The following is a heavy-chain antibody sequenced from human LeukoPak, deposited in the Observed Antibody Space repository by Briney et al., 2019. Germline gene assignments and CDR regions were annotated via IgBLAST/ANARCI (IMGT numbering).Heavy chain of an antibody. D-gene: IGHD5-12*01. CDR3: AKDLDSGYGGNY. V-gene: IGHV3-30-3*01. J-gene: IGHJ4*02. CDR2: ISYDGSNK. CDR1: GFTFSSYA. Sequence: GGSLRLSCAASGFTFSSYAMHWVRQAPGKGLEWVAVISYDGSNKYYADSVKGRFTISRDNSKNTLYLQMNSLRAEDTAVYYCAKDLDSGYGGNYWGQGTLVTVSS.